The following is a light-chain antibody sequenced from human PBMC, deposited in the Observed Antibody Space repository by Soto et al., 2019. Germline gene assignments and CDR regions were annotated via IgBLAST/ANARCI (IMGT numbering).Light chain of an antibody. CDR1: QSIGTW. Sequence: DIQMTQSPSTLSASVGDRVTITCRASQSIGTWLAWYQHRPWKAPSLLIYDASSLRSGVPSRFSGSRSGTEFTLTISSLQGDDFATYYCQQADTYPLTIGQGTRLEN. J-gene: IGKJ5*01. CDR2: DAS. V-gene: IGKV1-5*01. CDR3: QQADTYPLT.